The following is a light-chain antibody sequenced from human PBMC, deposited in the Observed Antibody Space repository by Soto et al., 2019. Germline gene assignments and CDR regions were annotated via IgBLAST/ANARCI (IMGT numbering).Light chain of an antibody. CDR3: QQYNNWPRT. Sequence: EIVMTQSPATLSVSPGVRATLSCRASQSISNYLIWYQQKPGQAPRLLIYGASTRATGIPARFSGSGSGTEFTLTISSLQSEDFAVYYCQQYNNWPRTFGQGTKVDIK. J-gene: IGKJ1*01. V-gene: IGKV3-15*01. CDR2: GAS. CDR1: QSISNY.